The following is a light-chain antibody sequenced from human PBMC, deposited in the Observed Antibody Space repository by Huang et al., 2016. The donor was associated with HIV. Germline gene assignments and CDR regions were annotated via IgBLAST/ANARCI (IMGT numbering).Light chain of an antibody. CDR2: EVS. CDR1: QSLLHTDGKTY. Sequence: IMMTQAPLSLSVSPGQPASISCNSSQSLLHTDGKTYLYWYFKKPGQSPQLLIYEVSNRFSGGSDRFSGSGSGTDFTLKISRVEAGDVGLYYCMQTLRAATFGQGTKVEIK. J-gene: IGKJ1*01. V-gene: IGKV2D-29*02. CDR3: MQTLRAAT.